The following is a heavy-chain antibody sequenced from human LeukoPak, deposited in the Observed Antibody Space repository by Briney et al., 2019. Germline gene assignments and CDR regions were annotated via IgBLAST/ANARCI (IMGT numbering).Heavy chain of an antibody. Sequence: ASVKVSCKVSGYTLTELSMHWVRQAPGQGLEWMGIINPSGGSTSYAQKFQGRVTMTRDTSTSTVYMELSSLRSEDTAVYYCARSSSPKKNFDYWGQGTLVTVSS. D-gene: IGHD6-13*01. CDR3: ARSSSPKKNFDY. CDR1: GYTLTELS. V-gene: IGHV1-46*01. CDR2: INPSGGST. J-gene: IGHJ4*02.